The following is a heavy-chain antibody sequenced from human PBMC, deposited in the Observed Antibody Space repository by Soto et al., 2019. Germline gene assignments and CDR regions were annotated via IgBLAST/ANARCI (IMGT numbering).Heavy chain of an antibody. CDR2: INPDGSTT. Sequence: GGSLRLSCAASGFTFSDYWMTWVRQAPGKGLVWVSLINPDGSTTTYADSVKGRFTISRDSAKNTVYLQMNSLRADDTAVYYCARDLRGSPHYWGQGTLVTVSS. D-gene: IGHD1-26*01. CDR1: GFTFSDYW. V-gene: IGHV3-74*01. CDR3: ARDLRGSPHY. J-gene: IGHJ4*02.